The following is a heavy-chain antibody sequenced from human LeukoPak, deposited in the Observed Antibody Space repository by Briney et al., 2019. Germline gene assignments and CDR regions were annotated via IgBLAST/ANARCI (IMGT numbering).Heavy chain of an antibody. J-gene: IGHJ3*02. Sequence: PGGSLRLSCAASGFTVSSNYMSWVRQAPGKGLEWVSVIYSGGSTYYADSVKGRFTISRDNSKNTLYLQMNSLRAEDTAVYYCAKALPIVGAHDAFDIWGQGTMVTVSS. D-gene: IGHD1-26*01. CDR1: GFTVSSNY. V-gene: IGHV3-66*01. CDR3: AKALPIVGAHDAFDI. CDR2: IYSGGST.